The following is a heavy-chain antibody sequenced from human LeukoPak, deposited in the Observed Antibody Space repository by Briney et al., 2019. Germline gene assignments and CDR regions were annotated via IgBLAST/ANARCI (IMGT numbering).Heavy chain of an antibody. Sequence: GASVKASCKASGYTFTSYGISWVRQAPGQGLEWMGWISAYNGNTNYAQKLQGRVTMTTDTSTSTAYMELRSLRSDDTAVYYCAVSIAAAGLGDYWGQGTLVTVSS. CDR3: AVSIAAAGLGDY. CDR1: GYTFTSYG. CDR2: ISAYNGNT. V-gene: IGHV1-18*01. J-gene: IGHJ4*02. D-gene: IGHD6-13*01.